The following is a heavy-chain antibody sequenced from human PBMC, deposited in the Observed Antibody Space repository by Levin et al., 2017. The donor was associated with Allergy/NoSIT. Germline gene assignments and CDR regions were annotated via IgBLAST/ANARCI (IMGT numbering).Heavy chain of an antibody. CDR2: LYSGGTT. Sequence: PGGSLRLSCAASGFTVSSNYMNWVRQAPGKGLEWVSVLYSGGTTYYADSVKGRFTISRDNSKNTLYLQMNSLRAEDTAVYYCARGRLVAFDIWGQGTMVTVSS. J-gene: IGHJ3*02. CDR3: ARGRLVAFDI. CDR1: GFTVSSNY. V-gene: IGHV3-66*01.